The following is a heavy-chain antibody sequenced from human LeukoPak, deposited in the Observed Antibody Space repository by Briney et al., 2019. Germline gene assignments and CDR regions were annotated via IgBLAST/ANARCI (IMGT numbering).Heavy chain of an antibody. V-gene: IGHV4-61*02. CDR1: GGSISSGSYY. J-gene: IGHJ5*01. CDR3: ARSHSSGWFDY. D-gene: IGHD6-19*01. Sequence: PSETLSLTCTVSGGSISSGSYYWSWIRQPAGKGLEWIGRIYTSGSTNYNPSLKSRVTISVDTSKNQFSLKLSSVTAADTAVYYCARSHSSGWFDYWGQGTLVTVSS. CDR2: IYTSGST.